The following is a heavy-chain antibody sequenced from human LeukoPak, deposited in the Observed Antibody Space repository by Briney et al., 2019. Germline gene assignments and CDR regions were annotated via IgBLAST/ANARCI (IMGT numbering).Heavy chain of an antibody. CDR2: ISSSGSTI. J-gene: IGHJ4*02. CDR1: GFTFSSYE. Sequence: GGSLRLSCAASGFTFSSYEMNWVRQAPGKGLEWVSYISSSGSTIYYADSVKGRFTISRDNAKNSLYLQMNSLRAEDTAVYHCARVSSYDSSGYHFDYWGQGTLVTVSS. D-gene: IGHD3-22*01. V-gene: IGHV3-48*03. CDR3: ARVSSYDSSGYHFDY.